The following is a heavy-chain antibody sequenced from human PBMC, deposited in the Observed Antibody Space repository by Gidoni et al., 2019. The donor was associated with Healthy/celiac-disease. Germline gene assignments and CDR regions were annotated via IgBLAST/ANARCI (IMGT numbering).Heavy chain of an antibody. J-gene: IGHJ6*02. Sequence: EVQLVESGGGLVQPGRSLRLSCAASGFTFDDYAMHWVRQAPGKGLEWVSGISWNSGSIGYADSGKGRFTISRDNAKNSLYLQMNSLRAEDTALYYCAKAAYDFWSGYYDYYYYYGMDVWGQGTTVTVSS. D-gene: IGHD3-3*01. CDR3: AKAAYDFWSGYYDYYYYYGMDV. CDR2: ISWNSGSI. CDR1: GFTFDDYA. V-gene: IGHV3-9*01.